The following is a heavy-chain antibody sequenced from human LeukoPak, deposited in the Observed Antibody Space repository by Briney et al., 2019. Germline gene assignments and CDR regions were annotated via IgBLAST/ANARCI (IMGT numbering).Heavy chain of an antibody. Sequence: GGSLRLSCVASGFTFNTYAMHWVRQAPGKGLEWVAVIAYDGNNKYYADSVKGRFTVSRDNTKNTLYLQMNSLRAEDTAVYYCARDNNWGSTHYWGQGTLVTVSS. D-gene: IGHD7-27*01. CDR3: ARDNNWGSTHY. V-gene: IGHV3-30-3*01. CDR1: GFTFNTYA. J-gene: IGHJ4*02. CDR2: IAYDGNNK.